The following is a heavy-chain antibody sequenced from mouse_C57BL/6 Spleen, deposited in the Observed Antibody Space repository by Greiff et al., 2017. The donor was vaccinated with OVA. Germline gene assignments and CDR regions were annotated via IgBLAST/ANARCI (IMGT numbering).Heavy chain of an antibody. CDR2: IDPSDSYT. J-gene: IGHJ4*01. V-gene: IGHV1-59*01. Sequence: VQLQQSGAELVRPGTSVKLSCKASGYTFTSYWMHWVKQRPGQGLEWIGVIDPSDSYTNYNQKFKGKATLTVDTSSSTAYMQLSSLTSEDSAVYYCARRRDKDYAMDYWGQGTSVTVSS. CDR1: GYTFTSYW. CDR3: ARRRDKDYAMDY.